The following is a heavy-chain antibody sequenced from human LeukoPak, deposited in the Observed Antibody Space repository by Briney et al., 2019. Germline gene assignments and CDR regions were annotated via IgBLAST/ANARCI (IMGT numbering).Heavy chain of an antibody. CDR1: GFTFSTYT. CDR2: ITSSSDYM. V-gene: IGHV3-21*01. J-gene: IGHJ4*02. CDR3: ARDEAAADHRLLDY. Sequence: GGSLRLSCAASGFTFSTYTMNWVRQAPGRGLEWVSFITSSSDYMYYVDSVKGRFTISRDNAKNTLYLQMNSLRAEDTAVYYCARDEAAADHRLLDYWGQGTLVTVSS. D-gene: IGHD6-13*01.